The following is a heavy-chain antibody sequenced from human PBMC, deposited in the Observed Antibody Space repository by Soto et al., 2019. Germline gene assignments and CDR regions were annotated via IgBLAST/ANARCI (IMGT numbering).Heavy chain of an antibody. CDR3: ARDIVGLGLTDSSGYYPTVYGMDV. CDR1: GYTFTGYY. J-gene: IGHJ6*02. V-gene: IGHV1-2*04. Sequence: GASVKVSCKASGYTFTGYYMHWVRQAPGQGLEWMGWINPNSGGTNYAQKFQGWVTMTRDTSISTAYMELSRLRSDDTAVYYCARDIVGLGLTDSSGYYPTVYGMDVWGQGTTVTVSS. CDR2: INPNSGGT. D-gene: IGHD3-22*01.